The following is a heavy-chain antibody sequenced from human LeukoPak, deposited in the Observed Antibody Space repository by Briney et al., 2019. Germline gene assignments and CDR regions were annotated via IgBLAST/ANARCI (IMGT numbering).Heavy chain of an antibody. Sequence: GGSLRLSCAASGFTFSSYAMHWVRQAPGKGLEWVAVISYDGSNKYYADSVKGRFTISRDNSKNTLYLQMNSLRAEDTAVYYCAKGREWVVVPAALDVWGQGTTVTVTS. J-gene: IGHJ6*02. CDR2: ISYDGSNK. CDR1: GFTFSSYA. CDR3: AKGREWVVVPAALDV. D-gene: IGHD2-2*01. V-gene: IGHV3-30-3*01.